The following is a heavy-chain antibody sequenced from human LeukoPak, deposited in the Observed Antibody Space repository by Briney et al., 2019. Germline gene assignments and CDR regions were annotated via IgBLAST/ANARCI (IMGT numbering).Heavy chain of an antibody. D-gene: IGHD5-18*01. V-gene: IGHV1-8*03. CDR3: ARSYTAMVTGYYYYMDV. CDR2: MDPNSGNT. CDR1: GYTFTSYD. J-gene: IGHJ6*03. Sequence: GASVKVSCKASGYTFTSYDINWVRQATGQGLEWMRWMDPNSGNTGYAQKFQGRVTITRNTSISTAYMELSSLRSEDTAVYYCARSYTAMVTGYYYYMDVWGKGTTVTVSS.